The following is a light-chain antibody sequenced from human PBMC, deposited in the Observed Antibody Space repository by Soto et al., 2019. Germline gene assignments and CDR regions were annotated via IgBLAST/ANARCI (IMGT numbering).Light chain of an antibody. Sequence: DIVLTQSPATLSLSPGETATLSCRASESISDYLGWYQQKPGQAPRLLIYDASNRATGIPGRFSGSGSGTDFTLTISSLEPEDFAVYYCQQRSDWAFSFGHGTKVDLK. CDR2: DAS. CDR1: ESISDY. J-gene: IGKJ3*01. CDR3: QQRSDWAFS. V-gene: IGKV3-11*01.